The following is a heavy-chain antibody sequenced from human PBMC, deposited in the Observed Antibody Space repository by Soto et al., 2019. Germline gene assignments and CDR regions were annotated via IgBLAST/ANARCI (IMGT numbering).Heavy chain of an antibody. CDR1: GFTFSDHY. Sequence: GGSLRLSCAASGFTFSDHYMDWVRQAPGEGLEWVGRIKNKANTYTTEYTASVTGRFTVSRDDSGNSLFLQMSGLKTEDTAVYYCTRVKLCGSAGCHRVLALWAKRTTVTVSS. D-gene: IGHD2-15*01. V-gene: IGHV3-72*01. CDR3: TRVKLCGSAGCHRVLAL. CDR2: IKNKANTYTT. J-gene: IGHJ6*04.